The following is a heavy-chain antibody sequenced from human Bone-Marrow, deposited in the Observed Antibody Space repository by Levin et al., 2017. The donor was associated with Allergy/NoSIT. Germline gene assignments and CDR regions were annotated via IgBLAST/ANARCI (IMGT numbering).Heavy chain of an antibody. V-gene: IGHV4-59*12. CDR3: ARVTSGLRGERYVDN. D-gene: IGHD1-1*01. J-gene: IGHJ4*02. CDR2: IYDTGMT. CDR1: GGSMSRSY. Sequence: SETLSLTCTVSGGSMSRSYWSWIRQPPGKALEWIGYIYDTGMTNYNPSLESRLTISVDTSMREFSLRLNSVTAADTAVYYCARVTSGLRGERYVDNWGQGILVTVSS.